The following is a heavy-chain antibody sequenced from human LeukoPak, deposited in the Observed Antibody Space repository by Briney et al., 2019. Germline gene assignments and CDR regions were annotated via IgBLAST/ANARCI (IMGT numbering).Heavy chain of an antibody. V-gene: IGHV3-53*01. CDR3: ARDVSAAATYGMDV. CDR1: GFTVSSNY. Sequence: GGSLRHSCAASGFTVSSNYMSWVRQAPGKGLEWVSVIYSGGSTYYGDSVKGRFTISRDNSKNTLYLQMNSLRAEDTAVYYCARDVSAAATYGMDVWGQGTTVTVSS. D-gene: IGHD6-13*01. CDR2: IYSGGST. J-gene: IGHJ6*02.